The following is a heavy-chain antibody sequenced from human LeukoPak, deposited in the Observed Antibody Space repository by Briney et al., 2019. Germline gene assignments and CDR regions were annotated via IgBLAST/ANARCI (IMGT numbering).Heavy chain of an antibody. J-gene: IGHJ6*02. CDR3: ARVSLDCSSTSCYYDYYCGMDV. Sequence: ASVKVSCKASGYTFTSYAMNWVRQAPGQGLEWMGWINTNTGNPTYAQGFTGRFVFSLDTSVSTAYLQISSLKAEDTAVYYCARVSLDCSSTSCYYDYYCGMDVWGQGTTVTVSS. CDR1: GYTFTSYA. V-gene: IGHV7-4-1*02. D-gene: IGHD2-2*01. CDR2: INTNTGNP.